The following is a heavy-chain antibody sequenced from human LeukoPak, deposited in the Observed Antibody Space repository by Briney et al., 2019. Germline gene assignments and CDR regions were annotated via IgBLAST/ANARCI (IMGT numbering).Heavy chain of an antibody. V-gene: IGHV4-31*03. CDR3: ARFDYGDYVVDY. CDR2: IYYSGST. Sequence: PSETLSLTCTVSGGSISSGGYYWSWIRQHPGKGLEWIGYIYYSGSTYYNPSLKSRVTISVDTSKNQFSLKLSSVTAADTAVYYCARFDYGDYVVDYWGQGTLVTVS. CDR1: GGSISSGGYY. D-gene: IGHD4-17*01. J-gene: IGHJ4*02.